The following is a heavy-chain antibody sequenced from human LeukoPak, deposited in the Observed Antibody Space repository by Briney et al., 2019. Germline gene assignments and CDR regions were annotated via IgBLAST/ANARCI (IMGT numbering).Heavy chain of an antibody. Sequence: SETLSLTCTVSHYSISSNYYWGWIRQPPGKGLEWIGSIYHSGSTYYNPSLKSRVTISVDTSKNQFSLKLTSVTAADTAVYYCARGKRGSRYFDYWGQGTLVTVSS. CDR1: HYSISSNYY. CDR2: IYHSGST. CDR3: ARGKRGSRYFDY. D-gene: IGHD3-10*01. J-gene: IGHJ4*02. V-gene: IGHV4-38-2*02.